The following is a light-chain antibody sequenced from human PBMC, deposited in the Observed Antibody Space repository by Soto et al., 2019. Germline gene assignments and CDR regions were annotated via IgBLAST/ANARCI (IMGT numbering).Light chain of an antibody. V-gene: IGKV1-39*01. J-gene: IGKJ2*01. CDR1: QSISTY. Sequence: DIQMTQSPSSLHASVGDRVTLTCRASQSISTYLNWYHQKPGKAPKLLIYAASSLQSGVPSRLSGSGSGTDFTLTISSLQPEDFATYYCQQSYTIPYTFGQGTKLEIK. CDR3: QQSYTIPYT. CDR2: AAS.